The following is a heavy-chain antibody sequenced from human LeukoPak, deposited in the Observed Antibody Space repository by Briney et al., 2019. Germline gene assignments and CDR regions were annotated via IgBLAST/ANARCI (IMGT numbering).Heavy chain of an antibody. CDR3: ARGARVPTEHIAVAGTRVYFDY. Sequence: SETLSLTCTVSGGSVSSGSYYWSWIRQPPGKGLEWIGYIYYSGSTNYNPSLKSRVTISVDTSKNQFSLKLSSVTAADTAVYYCARGARVPTEHIAVAGTRVYFDYWGQGTLVTVSS. D-gene: IGHD6-19*01. V-gene: IGHV4-61*01. CDR2: IYYSGST. J-gene: IGHJ4*02. CDR1: GGSVSSGSYY.